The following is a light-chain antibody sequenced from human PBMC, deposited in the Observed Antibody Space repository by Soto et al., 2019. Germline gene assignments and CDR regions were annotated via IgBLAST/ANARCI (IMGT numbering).Light chain of an antibody. CDR2: DVT. V-gene: IGLV2-14*03. J-gene: IGLJ1*01. CDR1: SSDVGGHNF. CDR3: SPYTSITTFYV. Sequence: QSALTQPASVSGSPGQSITIPCTGTSSDVGGHNFVSWYQHHPGKAPKLMIYDVTNRPSGVSDRFSGSKSGNTASLTISGLQAEDEADYFCSPYTSITTFYVFGTGTKLTVL.